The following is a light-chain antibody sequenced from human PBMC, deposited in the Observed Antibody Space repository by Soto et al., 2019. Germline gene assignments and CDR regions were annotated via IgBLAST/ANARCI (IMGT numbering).Light chain of an antibody. V-gene: IGKV1-5*01. CDR3: QEYNSGWR. J-gene: IGKJ1*01. Sequence: IQMTQSPSTLSASIRDRVTIACRASQSVNTWLAWYQKKPGKAPKLLIYDASNLQSGVPSRFSGSGSGTEFTLSISSLQPDDFATYYCQEYNSGWRFGQGTKVDIK. CDR2: DAS. CDR1: QSVNTW.